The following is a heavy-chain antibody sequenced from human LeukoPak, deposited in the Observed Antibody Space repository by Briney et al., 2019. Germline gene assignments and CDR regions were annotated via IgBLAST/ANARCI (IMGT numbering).Heavy chain of an antibody. D-gene: IGHD3-22*01. J-gene: IGHJ3*02. V-gene: IGHV3-74*01. CDR1: GFTFSSYW. Sequence: PGGSLRLSCVASGFTFSSYWMHWVRQAPGKGLVWVSRINSDGRNTNYADSVKGRFTISRDNAKNTLYLQMNSLRAEDTAVYYCAIHWRYYDSSGDYYAFDIWGQGTMVTVSS. CDR3: AIHWRYYDSSGDYYAFDI. CDR2: INSDGRNT.